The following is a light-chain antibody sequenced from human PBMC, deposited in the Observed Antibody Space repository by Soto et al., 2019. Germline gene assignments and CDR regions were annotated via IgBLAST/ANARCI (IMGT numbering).Light chain of an antibody. CDR2: GAC. CDR3: QQYNNWPPWT. V-gene: IGKV3-15*01. CDR1: QSVSSH. J-gene: IGKJ1*01. Sequence: EIVLTQSPGTLPLSSGETATLSCRDSQSVSSHLAWYQQKPGQAPRLLIYGACTRATGIPARFSDSGSGTGFTLTISSLQSEDFAVYYCQQYNNWPPWTFGQGTKVDIK.